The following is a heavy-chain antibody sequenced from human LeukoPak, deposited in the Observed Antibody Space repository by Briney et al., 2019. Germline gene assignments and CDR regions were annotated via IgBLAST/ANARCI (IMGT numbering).Heavy chain of an antibody. CDR2: IKQDGSEK. V-gene: IGHV3-7*01. CDR3: TRDGPYYYSSGSYHYYGMDV. Sequence: GGSLRLSCAAFGFTFSSYWMSWVRQAPGKGLEWVANIKQDGSEKYYVDSVKGRFTISRDNAKNSLYLQMNSLRAEDTALYYCTRDGPYYYSSGSYHYYGMDVWGQGTTVTVSS. CDR1: GFTFSSYW. D-gene: IGHD3-10*01. J-gene: IGHJ6*02.